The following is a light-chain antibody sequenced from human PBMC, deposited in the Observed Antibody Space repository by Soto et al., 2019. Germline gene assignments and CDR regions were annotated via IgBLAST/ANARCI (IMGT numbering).Light chain of an antibody. CDR3: CSYAGTDSFVV. Sequence: QSALTQPASVSGSPGQSITISCAGTRSDVGSYSLVSWYQQLPGKAPKLIISEVTKRPSGVSTRFSGSKSGNTASLTISGLRADDEADYYCCSYAGTDSFVVFGGGTKLTVL. J-gene: IGLJ2*01. CDR1: RSDVGSYSL. V-gene: IGLV2-23*02. CDR2: EVT.